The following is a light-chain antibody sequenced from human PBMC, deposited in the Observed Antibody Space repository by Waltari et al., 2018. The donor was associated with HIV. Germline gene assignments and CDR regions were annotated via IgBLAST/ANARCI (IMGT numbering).Light chain of an antibody. CDR2: AAS. V-gene: IGKV1-9*01. Sequence: DIQLTQSPSFLSASVGDRVTITCRATRGISSYLAWHQQKPGKVPKLLIYAASTLQSGVPSRFSGSGSGTEFTLTISSLQPEDSATYYCQFLDSYPLFGGGTKVEVK. CDR1: RGISSY. J-gene: IGKJ4*01. CDR3: QFLDSYPL.